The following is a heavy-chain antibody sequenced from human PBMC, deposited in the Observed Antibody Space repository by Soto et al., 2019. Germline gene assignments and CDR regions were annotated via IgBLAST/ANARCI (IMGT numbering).Heavy chain of an antibody. CDR1: GFSFGDYA. V-gene: IGHV3-9*01. J-gene: IGHJ5*02. CDR2: ISWNGESV. Sequence: EVQLMESGGGLVQPGRSLRLSCAASGFSFGDYAMQWVRQVPGKGLEWVSSISWNGESVGYADSVKGRFTISRDNGKKSVYLQMNSLRGEDTALYYCAKDVGSSGWYDGFDPWGQGTLVTVS. D-gene: IGHD6-19*01. CDR3: AKDVGSSGWYDGFDP.